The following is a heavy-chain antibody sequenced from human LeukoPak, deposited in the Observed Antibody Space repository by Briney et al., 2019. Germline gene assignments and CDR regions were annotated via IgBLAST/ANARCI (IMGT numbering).Heavy chain of an antibody. CDR1: GFTFSSYA. Sequence: GGSLRLSCAASGFTFSSYAMSWVRQAPGKGLEWVSVLYSDGNTKYPDSVQGRFTISRDNSKNTLYLEMNSLSPDDTAVYYCARGVEPLAANTLAYWGQGTLVTVSS. CDR2: LYSDGNT. V-gene: IGHV3-23*03. D-gene: IGHD1-14*01. J-gene: IGHJ4*02. CDR3: ARGVEPLAANTLAY.